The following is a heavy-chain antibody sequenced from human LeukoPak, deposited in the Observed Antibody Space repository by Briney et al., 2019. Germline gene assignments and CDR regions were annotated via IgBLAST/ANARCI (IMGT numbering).Heavy chain of an antibody. J-gene: IGHJ4*02. D-gene: IGHD3-3*01. Sequence: GGSLRLSCAASGFNFNNYAMSWVRQAPGKGLEWVSTLSGTGGSTYYTDSVRGRFTISRDNSKNTLYLQMDSLRAEDTAVYYCAKARSGYYTDYYFDSWGQGTLVTVSS. V-gene: IGHV3-23*01. CDR2: LSGTGGST. CDR1: GFNFNNYA. CDR3: AKARSGYYTDYYFDS.